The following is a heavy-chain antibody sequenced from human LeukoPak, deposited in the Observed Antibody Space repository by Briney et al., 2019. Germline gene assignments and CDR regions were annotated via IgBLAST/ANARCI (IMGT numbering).Heavy chain of an antibody. Sequence: GGSLRLSCAASGFTFSSYKMNWVRQAPGKGLEWVSSIGSGSSYIYYADSVKGRFTISRDNAKNSLYLQMNSLRAEDTAVYYCARLRGLWYFDYWGQGTLVTVSS. CDR2: IGSGSSYI. CDR1: GFTFSSYK. D-gene: IGHD5-18*01. CDR3: ARLRGLWYFDY. J-gene: IGHJ4*02. V-gene: IGHV3-21*01.